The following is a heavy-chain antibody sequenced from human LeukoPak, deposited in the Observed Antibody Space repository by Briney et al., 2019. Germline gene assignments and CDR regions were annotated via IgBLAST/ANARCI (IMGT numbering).Heavy chain of an antibody. CDR1: GYSFTSYW. J-gene: IGHJ5*02. D-gene: IGHD4-17*01. CDR3: ARGGAYGDYGGYFDP. V-gene: IGHV5-51*01. CDR2: IYPGDSDT. Sequence: SGESLKISCKGSGYSFTSYWIGWVRQMPGKGLEWMGIIYPGDSDTRYSPSFQGQVTISADKSISTAYLQWSSLKASDTAIYYCARGGAYGDYGGYFDPWGQGTLVTVSS.